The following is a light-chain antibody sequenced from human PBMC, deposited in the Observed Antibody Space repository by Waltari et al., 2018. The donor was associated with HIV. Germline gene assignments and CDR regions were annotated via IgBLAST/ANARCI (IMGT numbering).Light chain of an antibody. V-gene: IGKV3-20*01. Sequence: EIVLTQSPDIQSVSPGDRATLFCRASQRVTGNYLAWYQHKPGQAPRLLMSGAANRATGIPDRFSGSGSGTDFTLTITRPEPDDSAVYSCQQYGSSPITFGQGTRLEI. CDR3: QQYGSSPIT. J-gene: IGKJ5*01. CDR1: QRVTGNY. CDR2: GAA.